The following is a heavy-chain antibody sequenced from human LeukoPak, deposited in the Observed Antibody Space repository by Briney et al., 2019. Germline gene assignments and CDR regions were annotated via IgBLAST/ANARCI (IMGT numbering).Heavy chain of an antibody. D-gene: IGHD4-11*01. Sequence: GGSLRLSCAASGFTFSSYWMHWVRQAPGKGLVWVSRTNTDGSSTNYADSVKGRFTISRDNAKNTLYLQMNSLRAEDTAVYYCARRGYSNFALDYWGQGTLVTVSS. V-gene: IGHV3-74*01. CDR2: TNTDGSST. CDR3: ARRGYSNFALDY. J-gene: IGHJ4*02. CDR1: GFTFSSYW.